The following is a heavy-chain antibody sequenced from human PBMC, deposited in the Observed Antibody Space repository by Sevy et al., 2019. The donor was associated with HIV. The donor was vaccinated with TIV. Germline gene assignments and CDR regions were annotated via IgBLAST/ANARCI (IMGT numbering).Heavy chain of an antibody. Sequence: GGSLRLSCSASGFTFSSYSMHWVRQAPGKGLEWISYISSSGGTIFYADSVKGRFTISRDNAKDSLYLQMNSLRGEDTAVYYCARDPSSSSVFYDFDFWGQGTLLTVSS. D-gene: IGHD6-19*01. J-gene: IGHJ4*02. CDR1: GFTFSSYS. V-gene: IGHV3-48*01. CDR2: ISSSGGTI. CDR3: ARDPSSSSVFYDFDF.